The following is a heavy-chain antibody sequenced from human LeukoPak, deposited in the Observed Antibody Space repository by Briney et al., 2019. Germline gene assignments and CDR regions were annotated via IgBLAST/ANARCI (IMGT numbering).Heavy chain of an antibody. D-gene: IGHD3-22*01. J-gene: IGHJ2*01. CDR2: IYYSGGT. CDR3: ARARNYYDSSGYYLNWYFDL. Sequence: SETLSLTCTVSGGSISSYYWSWIRQPPGKGLEWIGYIYYSGGTSYNPSLKSRVTISVDTSKTQFSLRLSSVTAADTAVYYCARARNYYDSSGYYLNWYFDLWGRGTLVTVSS. V-gene: IGHV4-59*01. CDR1: GGSISSYY.